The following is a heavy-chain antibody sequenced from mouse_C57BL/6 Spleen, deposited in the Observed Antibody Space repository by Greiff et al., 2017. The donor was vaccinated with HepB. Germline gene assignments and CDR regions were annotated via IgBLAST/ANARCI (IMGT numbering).Heavy chain of an antibody. V-gene: IGHV5-4*03. CDR2: ISDGGSYT. D-gene: IGHD1-1*01. J-gene: IGHJ1*03. Sequence: EVMLVESGGGLVKPGGSLKLSCAASGFTFSSYAMSWVRQTPEKRLEWVATISDGGSYTYYPDNVKGRFTISRDNAKNNLYLQMSHLKSEDTAMYYCARGGIYYYGSSLTKNFDVWGTGTTVTVSS. CDR3: ARGGIYYYGSSLTKNFDV. CDR1: GFTFSSYA.